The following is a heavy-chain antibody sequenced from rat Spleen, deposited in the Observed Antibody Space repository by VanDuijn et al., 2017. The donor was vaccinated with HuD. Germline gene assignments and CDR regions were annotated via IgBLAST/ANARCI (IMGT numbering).Heavy chain of an antibody. Sequence: EVQLVESGGGLVQPGRSLKLSCVASGFTFNNYWMTWIRQAPGKGLEWVASITTTGGSTYYPDSVKGRFTISRENAKSTLYFLMDSLRSEDTATYYCVRQDTSGYSNWFTYWGQGTLVTVSS. D-gene: IGHD4-3*01. CDR2: ITTTGGST. J-gene: IGHJ3*01. CDR1: GFTFNNYW. CDR3: VRQDTSGYSNWFTY. V-gene: IGHV5-31*01.